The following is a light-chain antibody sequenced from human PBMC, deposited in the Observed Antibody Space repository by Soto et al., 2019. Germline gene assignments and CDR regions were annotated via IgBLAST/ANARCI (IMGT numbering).Light chain of an antibody. CDR2: DAY. CDR1: QSCRNW. J-gene: IGKJ1*01. V-gene: IGKV1-5*01. Sequence: DLQMTQSPSTLSSSFGDRVTITCRASQSCRNWLAWYQQKPGKAPKLLIYDAYSLQSGVPSRFSGSGSGTDFTLTISSLQPEDFATYYCLQRYSLPVWTCGQGTKVDIK. CDR3: LQRYSLPVWT.